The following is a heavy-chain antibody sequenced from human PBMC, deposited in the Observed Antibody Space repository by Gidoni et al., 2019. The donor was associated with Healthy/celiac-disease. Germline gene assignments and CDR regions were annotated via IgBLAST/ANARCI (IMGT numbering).Heavy chain of an antibody. CDR3: ARDLVQLAKGLFDY. Sequence: EVQLVESGGGLVQHGGSRRLSCAASGATFSSYWMSWVRQAPGKGLGWVANIKQDGSEKYYVDSVKGRFTISRDNAKNSLYLQMNSLRAEDTAVYYCARDLVQLAKGLFDYWGQGTLVTVSS. CDR1: GATFSSYW. CDR2: IKQDGSEK. J-gene: IGHJ4*02. D-gene: IGHD6-6*01. V-gene: IGHV3-7*01.